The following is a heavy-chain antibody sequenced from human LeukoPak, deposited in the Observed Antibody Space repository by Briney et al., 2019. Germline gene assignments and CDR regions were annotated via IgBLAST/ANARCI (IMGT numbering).Heavy chain of an antibody. CDR3: ATNPGGYCSSTSCYGEAP. Sequence: PSETLSLTCAVYGGSFSGYYWGWIRQPPGKGLEWIGEINHSGSTNYNPSLKSRVTISVDTSRNQFSLKLSSVTAADTAVYYCATNPGGYCSSTSCYGEAPWGQGTLVTVSS. D-gene: IGHD2-2*01. CDR1: GGSFSGYY. CDR2: INHSGST. V-gene: IGHV4-34*01. J-gene: IGHJ5*02.